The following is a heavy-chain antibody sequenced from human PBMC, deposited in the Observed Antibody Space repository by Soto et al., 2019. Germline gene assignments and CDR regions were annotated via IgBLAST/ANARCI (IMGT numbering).Heavy chain of an antibody. J-gene: IGHJ6*02. D-gene: IGHD5-12*01. CDR3: ARAGDNSGYDYPYYYGMDV. V-gene: IGHV3-23*01. Sequence: PGGSLRLSCAASGFTFSSYAMSWVRQAPGKGLEWVSAISGSGGSTYYADSVKGRFTISRDNSKNTLYLQMNSLKTEDTAVYYCARAGDNSGYDYPYYYGMDVWGQGTTVTVSS. CDR1: GFTFSSYA. CDR2: ISGSGGST.